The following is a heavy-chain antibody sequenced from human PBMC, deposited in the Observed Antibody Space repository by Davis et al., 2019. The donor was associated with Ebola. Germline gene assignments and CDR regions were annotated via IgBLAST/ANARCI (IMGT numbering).Heavy chain of an antibody. J-gene: IGHJ4*02. Sequence: GESLKISCAASGFTFSSYAMHWVRQAPGKGLEWVAVISYDGSNKYYADSVKGRFTISRDNSKNTLYLQMNSLRAEDTAVYYCARGREPITAMRLFSYWGQGTLVTVSS. V-gene: IGHV3-30-3*01. D-gene: IGHD5-18*01. CDR2: ISYDGSNK. CDR3: ARGREPITAMRLFSY. CDR1: GFTFSSYA.